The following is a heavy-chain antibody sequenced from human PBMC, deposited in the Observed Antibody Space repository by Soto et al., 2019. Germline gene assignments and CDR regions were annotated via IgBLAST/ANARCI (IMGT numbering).Heavy chain of an antibody. CDR3: ERGRKESTLPSLAARPGWFDY. CDR1: GGSFSGYY. D-gene: IGHD6-6*01. V-gene: IGHV4-34*01. CDR2: INHSGST. J-gene: IGHJ4*02. Sequence: SETLSLTCAVYGGSFSGYYWSWIRQPPGKGLEWIGEINHSGSTNYNPSLKSRVTISVDTSKNQFSLKLSSVTAADTAVYYCERGRKESTLPSLAARPGWFDYWGQGTLVTVSS.